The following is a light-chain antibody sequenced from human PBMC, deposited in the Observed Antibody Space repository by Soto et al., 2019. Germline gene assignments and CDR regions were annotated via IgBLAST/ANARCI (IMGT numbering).Light chain of an antibody. CDR1: SSNIGTNT. CDR3: EAWDDSRYGAV. V-gene: IGLV1-44*01. CDR2: SND. Sequence: QSVLTQPPSASGTPGQGVTISCSGSSSNIGTNTVNWYKQLPGTAPKLLIYSNDLRPSGVPDRFSGSKSGTSVSLAISGLQSEDEADYYCEAWDDSRYGAVFGGGTKLTVL. J-gene: IGLJ2*01.